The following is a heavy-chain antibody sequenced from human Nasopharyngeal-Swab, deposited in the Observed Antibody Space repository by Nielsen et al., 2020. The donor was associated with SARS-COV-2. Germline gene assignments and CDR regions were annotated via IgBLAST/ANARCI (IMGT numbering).Heavy chain of an antibody. CDR2: IIPIFGTA. CDR3: ARSRYDFWSGYRNPNAFDI. V-gene: IGHV1-69*13. CDR1: GGTFSSYA. D-gene: IGHD3-3*01. J-gene: IGHJ3*02. Sequence: SVKVSCKASGGTFSSYAISWVRQAPGQGLEWMGGIIPIFGTANYAQKFQGRVTITADESTSTAYMELSSLRSEDTAVYYCARSRYDFWSGYRNPNAFDIWGQGTMATVSS.